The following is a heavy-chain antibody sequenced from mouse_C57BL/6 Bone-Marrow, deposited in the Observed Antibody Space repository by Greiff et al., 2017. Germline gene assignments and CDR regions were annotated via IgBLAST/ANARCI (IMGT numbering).Heavy chain of an antibody. Sequence: EVQGVESGAELVRPGASVKLSCTASGFNIKDDYIHWVKQRPEQGLEWIGWIDPEIGDTEYASKFQGKATITSDTSSNTAYLQLSSLTSEDTAVYYCSSFDGNYGDFWGQGTPLTVAS. D-gene: IGHD2-3*01. V-gene: IGHV14-4*01. CDR3: SSFDGNYGDF. CDR1: GFNIKDDY. CDR2: IDPEIGDT. J-gene: IGHJ2*01.